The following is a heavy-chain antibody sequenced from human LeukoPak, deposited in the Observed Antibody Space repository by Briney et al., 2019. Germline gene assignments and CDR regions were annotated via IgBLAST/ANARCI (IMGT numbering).Heavy chain of an antibody. CDR2: IKQDGSEK. CDR3: GRDMDV. J-gene: IGHJ6*02. Sequence: GGSLRLSCAASGFTFSNYWMTWVRQAPGKGLEWVANIKQDGSEKYYVDSVKGRFTISRDNAKKSLYLQMNSLRTEDTAVYYCGRDMDVWGQGTTVTVSS. V-gene: IGHV3-7*03. CDR1: GFTFSNYW.